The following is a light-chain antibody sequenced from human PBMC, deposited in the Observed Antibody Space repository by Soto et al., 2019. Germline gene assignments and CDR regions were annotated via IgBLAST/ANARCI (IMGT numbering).Light chain of an antibody. CDR2: LNSDGSH. J-gene: IGLJ2*01. V-gene: IGLV4-69*01. Sequence: QPVLTQSPSASASLGASVKLTCTLSSGHSSYAIAWHQQQPEKGPRYLMKLNSDGSHSKGDGIPDSFSGSSSGAERYLTISSLQSEDEADYYCQTWGTGIQVFGGGTKLTVL. CDR1: SGHSSYA. CDR3: QTWGTGIQV.